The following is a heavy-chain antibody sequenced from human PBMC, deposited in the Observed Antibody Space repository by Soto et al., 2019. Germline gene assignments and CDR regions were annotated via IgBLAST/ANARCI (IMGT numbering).Heavy chain of an antibody. V-gene: IGHV6-1*01. D-gene: IGHD1-26*01. CDR3: ARGEQYSGRIFDY. J-gene: IGHJ4*02. CDR2: TYHRSKWYN. Sequence: TLSLTCGISGDSVSSNSAAWNWLRQSPSRGLEWLGRTYHRSKWYNDYAVSVESRITINPDTSKNHFSLQLNFVTPEDTAVYFCARGEQYSGRIFDYWGQGTLVTVSS. CDR1: GDSVSSNSAA.